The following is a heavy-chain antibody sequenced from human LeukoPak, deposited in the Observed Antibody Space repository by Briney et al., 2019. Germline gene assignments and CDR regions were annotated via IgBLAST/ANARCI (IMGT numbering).Heavy chain of an antibody. CDR1: GFTFSSYA. Sequence: PGGSLRLSCAASGFTFSSYAMHWVRQAPGKGLEWVAVISYDGSNKYYADSVKGRFTISRDNSKNTLYLQMNSLRAEDTAVYYCARDGMVRGVIGWFDPWGQGTLVTVSS. V-gene: IGHV3-30*04. J-gene: IGHJ5*02. CDR2: ISYDGSNK. CDR3: ARDGMVRGVIGWFDP. D-gene: IGHD3-10*01.